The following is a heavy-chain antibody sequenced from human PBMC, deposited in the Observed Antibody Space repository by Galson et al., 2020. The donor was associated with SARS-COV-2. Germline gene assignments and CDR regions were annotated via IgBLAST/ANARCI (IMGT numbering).Heavy chain of an antibody. CDR3: AREVMTAPDAFDL. J-gene: IGHJ3*01. Sequence: GGSLRLSCEASGFRLSSHEMSCVRQPPGKGLEWLSYIGRIGSPKYFADSVKGRFTISRDNARNSLYLQMNSLRAEHTAVYYCAREVMTAPDAFDLWGQGTMVNISS. CDR2: IGRIGSPK. D-gene: IGHD2-21*01. CDR1: GFRLSSHE. V-gene: IGHV3-48*03.